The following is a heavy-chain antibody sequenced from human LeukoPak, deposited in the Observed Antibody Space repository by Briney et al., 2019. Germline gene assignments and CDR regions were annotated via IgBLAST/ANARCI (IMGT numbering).Heavy chain of an antibody. CDR2: IYTSGST. CDR3: ARENSSGWYRGYYYYMDV. V-gene: IGHV4-4*07. Sequence: KPSETLSLTCTVSGGSISSYYWSWIRQPAGKGLEWIGRIYTSGSTNYNPSLKSRVTMSVDTSKNQFSLKLSSVTAADTAVYYCARENSSGWYRGYYYYMDVWGKGTTVTVSS. CDR1: GGSISSYY. D-gene: IGHD6-19*01. J-gene: IGHJ6*03.